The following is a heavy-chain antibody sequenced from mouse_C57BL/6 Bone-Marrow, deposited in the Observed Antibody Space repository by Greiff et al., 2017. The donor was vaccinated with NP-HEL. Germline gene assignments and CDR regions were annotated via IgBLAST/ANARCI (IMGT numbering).Heavy chain of an antibody. V-gene: IGHV1-76*01. D-gene: IGHD1-1*01. CDR1: GYTFTDYY. CDR2: IYPGSGNT. J-gene: IGHJ2*01. Sequence: LVESGAELVRPGASVKLSCKASGYTFTDYYINWVKQRPGQGLEWIARIYPGSGNTYYNEKFKGKATLTAEKSSSTAYMQLSSLTSEDSAVYFCARFTTVVATGYYFDYWGQGTTLTVSS. CDR3: ARFTTVVATGYYFDY.